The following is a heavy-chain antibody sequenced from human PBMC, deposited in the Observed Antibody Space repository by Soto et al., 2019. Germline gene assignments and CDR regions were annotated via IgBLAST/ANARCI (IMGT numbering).Heavy chain of an antibody. CDR1: YG. J-gene: IGHJ3*02. CDR2: ISAYNGNT. Sequence: YGISWVRQAPGQELEWMGWISAYNGNTNYAQKLQGRVTMTTDTSTSTAYMELRSLCSDETPLSPCARLHASATHYHGLDIW. CDR3: ARLHASATHYHGLDI. D-gene: IGHD1-1*01. V-gene: IGHV1-18*01.